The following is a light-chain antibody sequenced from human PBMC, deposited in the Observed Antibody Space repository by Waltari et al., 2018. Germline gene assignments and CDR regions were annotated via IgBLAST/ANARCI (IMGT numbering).Light chain of an antibody. Sequence: QSVLTQPPSVSGAPGQRVTISCTGSSSNIGAGYDVHWFQQLPGTAPKLLIYINPNPPSGVPARFAGSRSGTPASLAITGLRAEDEADYYCQSYDSSLSGRVFGGGTKVTVL. CDR3: QSYDSSLSGRV. CDR1: SSNIGAGYD. CDR2: INP. J-gene: IGLJ2*01. V-gene: IGLV1-40*01.